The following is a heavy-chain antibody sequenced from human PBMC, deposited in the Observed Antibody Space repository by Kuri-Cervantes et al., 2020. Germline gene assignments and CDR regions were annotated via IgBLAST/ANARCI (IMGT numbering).Heavy chain of an antibody. D-gene: IGHD6-6*01. Sequence: GESLKISCAASGFTFSSYWMSWVRQAPGKGLEWVANIKQDGSEENYVDSVTGRFTISRDNAKNSLYLQIESLTAEDTAVYYCARATSSSSGFGYFDYWGQGTLVTVSS. CDR1: GFTFSSYW. CDR2: IKQDGSEE. V-gene: IGHV3-7*04. J-gene: IGHJ4*02. CDR3: ARATSSSSGFGYFDY.